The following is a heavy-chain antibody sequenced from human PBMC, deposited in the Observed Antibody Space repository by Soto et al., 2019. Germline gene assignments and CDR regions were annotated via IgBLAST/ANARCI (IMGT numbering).Heavy chain of an antibody. CDR1: GYSLTSYW. V-gene: IGHV5-10-1*01. CDR3: GAYYGNDAFDI. Sequence: PGESLKISCKGSGYSLTSYWISWVRQMPGKGLEWMGRIDPSDSYTNYSPSFQGHVTISADKSISTAYLQWSSLKASDTAMYYCGAYYGNDAFDIWGQGTMVTVSS. J-gene: IGHJ3*02. D-gene: IGHD3-10*01. CDR2: IDPSDSYT.